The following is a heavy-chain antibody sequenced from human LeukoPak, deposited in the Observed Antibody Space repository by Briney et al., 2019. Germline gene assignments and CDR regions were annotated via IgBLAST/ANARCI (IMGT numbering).Heavy chain of an antibody. CDR3: ARTPVTREIDS. CDR2: ISYDGSNK. V-gene: IGHV3-30*19. CDR1: GFTFSSYG. Sequence: PGRSPRLSCAASGFTFSSYGMHWVRQAPGKGLEWVAVISYDGSNKYYSDSVKGRFTISRDNSKNTLYLQMNSLRAEDTAVYYCARTPVTREIDSWGQGTLVTVSS. J-gene: IGHJ4*02. D-gene: IGHD4-11*01.